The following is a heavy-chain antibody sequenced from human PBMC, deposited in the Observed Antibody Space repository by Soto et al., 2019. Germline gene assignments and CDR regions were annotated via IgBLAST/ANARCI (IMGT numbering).Heavy chain of an antibody. CDR3: ARAKPKHEYSSSSPTYYFDY. D-gene: IGHD6-6*01. J-gene: IGHJ4*02. V-gene: IGHV4-38-2*01. CDR1: CDSISGIYH. Sequence: SETLCLAGAVSCDSISGIYHFAWIRHPPWRSLYWIASIFHTGTTYYTPSLKSRVTMSVDTSKNQFSLKLSSVTAADTAVYYCARAKPKHEYSSSSPTYYFDYWGQGTLVTVSS. CDR2: IFHTGTT.